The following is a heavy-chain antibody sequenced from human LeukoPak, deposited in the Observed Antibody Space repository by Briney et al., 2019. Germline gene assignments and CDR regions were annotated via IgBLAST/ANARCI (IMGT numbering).Heavy chain of an antibody. Sequence: GGSLRLSCAASGFTFSSYAMHWVRQAPGKGLEWVAVISYDGSNKYYADSVKGRFTISRDNAKNSLYLQMNSLRAEDTAVYYCARDPADYWGQGTLVTVSS. J-gene: IGHJ4*02. CDR3: ARDPADY. CDR1: GFTFSSYA. V-gene: IGHV3-30-3*01. CDR2: ISYDGSNK.